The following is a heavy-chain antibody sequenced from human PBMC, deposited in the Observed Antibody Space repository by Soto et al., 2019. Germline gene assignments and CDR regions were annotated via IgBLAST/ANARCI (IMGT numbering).Heavy chain of an antibody. CDR1: GGSISSGGYY. D-gene: IGHD3-22*01. CDR2: IYYSGST. V-gene: IGHV4-31*03. CDR3: ARERPSIDYYYDSSGHRGGYDY. J-gene: IGHJ4*02. Sequence: SETLSLTCTVSGGSISSGGYYWRWIRQHPGKGLEWIGYIYYSGSTYYNPSLKSRVTISVDTSTNQFSLKLSSVTAAAAAVYYCARERPSIDYYYDSSGHRGGYDYRGQGPLVTVPQ.